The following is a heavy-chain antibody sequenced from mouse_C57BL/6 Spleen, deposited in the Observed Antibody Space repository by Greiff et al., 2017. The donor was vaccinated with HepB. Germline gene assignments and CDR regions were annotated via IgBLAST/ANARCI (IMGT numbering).Heavy chain of an antibody. CDR2: INPYNGGT. Sequence: VQLQQSGPVLVKPGASVKMSCKASGYTFTDYYMNWVKQSHGKSLEWIGVINPYNGGTSYNQKFKGKATLTVDKSSSTAYMELNSLTSEDSAVYNCARSRYSDYWYFDVWGTGTTVTVSS. J-gene: IGHJ1*03. CDR1: GYTFTDYY. CDR3: ARSRYSDYWYFDV. D-gene: IGHD2-12*01. V-gene: IGHV1-19*01.